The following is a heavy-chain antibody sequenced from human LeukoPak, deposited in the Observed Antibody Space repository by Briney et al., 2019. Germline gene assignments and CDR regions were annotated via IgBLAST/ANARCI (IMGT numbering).Heavy chain of an antibody. Sequence: ASVKVSCKASGYTFTGYYLHWVRRAPGQGLEWMGWINSNSGDTNYAQKFQGRVTMTRDTSISTAYMELSRLKSDDTAVYYCTREDYWGQGTLVTVSS. CDR1: GYTFTGYY. CDR2: INSNSGDT. CDR3: TREDY. J-gene: IGHJ4*02. V-gene: IGHV1-2*02.